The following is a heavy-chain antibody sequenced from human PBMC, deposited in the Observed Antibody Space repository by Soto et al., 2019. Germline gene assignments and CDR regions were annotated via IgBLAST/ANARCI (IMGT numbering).Heavy chain of an antibody. Sequence: EVQLLESGGDLVQPGGSLRLSCAASGFTFSTYAMSWVRQAPGKGLEWVSAISGSGSSRYYADSAKGRFTISRDNSKNTLFLQLNSLRAEDTAVYYCAKELLRLGESLERYFDYWGQGTMVIVSS. CDR1: GFTFSTYA. D-gene: IGHD3-10*01. J-gene: IGHJ3*01. V-gene: IGHV3-23*01. CDR3: AKELLRLGESLERYFDY. CDR2: ISGSGSSR.